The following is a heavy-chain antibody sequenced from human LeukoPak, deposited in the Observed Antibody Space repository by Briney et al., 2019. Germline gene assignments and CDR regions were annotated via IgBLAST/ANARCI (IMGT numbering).Heavy chain of an antibody. CDR2: ISAYNGNT. J-gene: IGHJ4*02. Sequence: GASVKVSCKASGYTFTSYGISWVRQAPGQGLEWMGWISAYNGNTNYAQKLQGRVTMTTDTSTSTAYMELRNLRSDDTAVYYCARAYYYDSSGYYYGESFDYWGQGTLVTVSS. CDR1: GYTFTSYG. D-gene: IGHD3-22*01. CDR3: ARAYYYDSSGYYYGESFDY. V-gene: IGHV1-18*01.